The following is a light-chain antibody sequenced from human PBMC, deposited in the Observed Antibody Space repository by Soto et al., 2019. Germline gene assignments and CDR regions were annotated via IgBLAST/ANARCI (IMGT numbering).Light chain of an antibody. CDR3: QQYGSSPYT. CDR2: VAS. V-gene: IGKV3-20*01. J-gene: IGKJ2*01. Sequence: EIVLTQSPGTLSLSPGERATLSCRASQSVSSSYLAWYQQKPGQAPRLLIYVASSRAADIPDRFSGSGSGTDFTLTISRLEPEDFAVYFCQQYGSSPYTFGQGTRLDIK. CDR1: QSVSSSY.